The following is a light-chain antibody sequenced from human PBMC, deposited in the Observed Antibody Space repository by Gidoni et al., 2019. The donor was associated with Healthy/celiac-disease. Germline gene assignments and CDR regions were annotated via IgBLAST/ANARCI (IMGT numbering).Light chain of an antibody. CDR1: QRVSSN. J-gene: IGKJ1*01. Sequence: EIVMTQSPATLSVSPGERATLSCRASQRVSSNLAWYQQKPGQAPRLLIYGASTRATGIPARFSGSGSGTEFTLTISSLQSEDFAVYYCQQYNNWPPGCTFGQGTKVEIK. CDR3: QQYNNWPPGCT. V-gene: IGKV3-15*01. CDR2: GAS.